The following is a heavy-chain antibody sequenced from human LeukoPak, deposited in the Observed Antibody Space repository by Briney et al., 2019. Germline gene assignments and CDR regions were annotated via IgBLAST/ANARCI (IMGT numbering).Heavy chain of an antibody. CDR2: INQDGSEI. J-gene: IGHJ2*01. Sequence: GGCLRLSYAASGFTFSNYWMSGVREAPGKGLEWVANINQDGSEIYYGDSVKGRFTLSRDNAKNSLNLQIDSLRAEHTAVYYCARDQGSMIVVRPTNWYFDLWGRGTLVRVSS. CDR3: ARDQGSMIVVRPTNWYFDL. CDR1: GFTFSNYW. D-gene: IGHD3-22*01. V-gene: IGHV3-7*01.